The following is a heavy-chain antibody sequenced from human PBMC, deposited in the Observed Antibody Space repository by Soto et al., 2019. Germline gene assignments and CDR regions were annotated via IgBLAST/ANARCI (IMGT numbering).Heavy chain of an antibody. V-gene: IGHV3-33*01. Sequence: QMQLVESGGGVVQPGKSLRLSCIASGFTFSNYGMHWVRQAPGKGLEWVAVIWYDGGSKFYADSVKGRFTISRDNPENTLFLHMNSPRADDTAVYYCAIARVADSSLDHWGQGILVTVSS. CDR1: GFTFSNYG. J-gene: IGHJ4*01. CDR2: IWYDGGSK. CDR3: AIARVADSSLDH. D-gene: IGHD3-3*01.